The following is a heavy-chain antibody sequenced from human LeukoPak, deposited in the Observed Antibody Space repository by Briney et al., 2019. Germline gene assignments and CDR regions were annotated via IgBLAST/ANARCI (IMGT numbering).Heavy chain of an antibody. CDR3: AKSASSSELDY. Sequence: TGGSLRLSGAASGFTFSSYGMHWVRQAPGKGLEWVAVISYDGSNKYYADSVKGRFTISRDNSKNTLYLQMNSLRAEDTAVFYCAKSASSSELDYWGQGTLVTVSS. CDR2: ISYDGSNK. V-gene: IGHV3-30*18. CDR1: GFTFSSYG. D-gene: IGHD6-6*01. J-gene: IGHJ4*02.